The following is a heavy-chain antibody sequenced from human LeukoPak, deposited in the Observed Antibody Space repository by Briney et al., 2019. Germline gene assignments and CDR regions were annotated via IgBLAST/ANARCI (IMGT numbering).Heavy chain of an antibody. CDR3: ARGILYGGRSQYIWFDL. Sequence: PSETLSLTCAVYGGPFRGFFWSWIRQAPGKGLEWVGEISHSGSSNYNPSLKSRITISVAPSQSQFSLRLTSVTAADTAVYYCARGILYGGRSQYIWFDLWGRGTLVTVSS. J-gene: IGHJ5*02. CDR2: ISHSGSS. CDR1: GGPFRGFF. D-gene: IGHD4-23*01. V-gene: IGHV4-34*01.